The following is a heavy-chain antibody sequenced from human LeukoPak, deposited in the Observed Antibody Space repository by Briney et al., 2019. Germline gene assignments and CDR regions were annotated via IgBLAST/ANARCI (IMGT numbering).Heavy chain of an antibody. J-gene: IGHJ4*02. CDR2: IYPDDSDT. CDR1: GYSFTNYW. Sequence: GESLKISCKVSGYSFTNYWIGWVRQMPGKGLEWMGIIYPDDSDTKYSPSFQGQVTISADKSISTAYLQWSSLKASDTAMYYCARSGRLGYCSGGSCFRWDYWGQGTLVAVSS. V-gene: IGHV5-51*01. CDR3: ARSGRLGYCSGGSCFRWDY. D-gene: IGHD2-15*01.